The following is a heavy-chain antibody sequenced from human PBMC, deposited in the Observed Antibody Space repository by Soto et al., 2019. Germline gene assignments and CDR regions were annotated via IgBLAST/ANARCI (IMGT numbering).Heavy chain of an antibody. D-gene: IGHD1-1*01. J-gene: IGHJ4*02. CDR1: GGSFSGYY. Sequence: PSETLSLTCAVYGGSFSGYYWSWIRQPPGKGLEWIGEINHSGSTNYNPSLKSRVTISVDTSKNQFSLKLSSVTAADTAVYYCARGGYNWNDRSIDYWGQGPLVTVSS. CDR2: INHSGST. V-gene: IGHV4-34*01. CDR3: ARGGYNWNDRSIDY.